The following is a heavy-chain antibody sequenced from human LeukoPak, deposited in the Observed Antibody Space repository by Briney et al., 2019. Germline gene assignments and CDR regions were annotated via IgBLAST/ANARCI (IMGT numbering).Heavy chain of an antibody. D-gene: IGHD1-20*01. V-gene: IGHV4-39*01. Sequence: SETLSLTCTVSGGSIRSSDYFWGWIRQPPGKGLEWIGNVFYSGSAHYNPSLQSRATPSTDTSKNQFFLKLSTVTAADTAMYYCARHVDGYNFGLPRYYFDIWGQGSLVTVSS. CDR2: VFYSGSA. J-gene: IGHJ4*02. CDR1: GGSIRSSDYF. CDR3: ARHVDGYNFGLPRYYFDI.